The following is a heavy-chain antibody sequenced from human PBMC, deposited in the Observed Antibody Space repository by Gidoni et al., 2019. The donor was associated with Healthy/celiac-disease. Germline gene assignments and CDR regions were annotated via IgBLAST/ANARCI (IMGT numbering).Heavy chain of an antibody. Sequence: EVQLVESGGGLVKPGGSLRLSCAASGFTFSSYSMNWVRQAPGKGLEWVSSISSSSSYIYYADSVKGRFTISRDNAKNSLYLQMNSLRAEDTAVYYCARLYCSSTSCYTTHPYYYYGMDVWGQGTTVTVSS. CDR3: ARLYCSSTSCYTTHPYYYYGMDV. CDR1: GFTFSSYS. J-gene: IGHJ6*02. CDR2: ISSSSSYI. V-gene: IGHV3-21*01. D-gene: IGHD2-2*02.